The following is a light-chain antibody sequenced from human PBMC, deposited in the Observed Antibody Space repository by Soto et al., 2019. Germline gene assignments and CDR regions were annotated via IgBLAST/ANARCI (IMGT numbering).Light chain of an antibody. V-gene: IGKV3-15*01. CDR3: QQYNNWPRT. CDR1: QTVGSN. CDR2: DAS. J-gene: IGKJ1*01. Sequence: EIVMTQSPATLSVSPGERVTLSCGASQTVGSNLAWFQQKPGQAPRLLIYDASTGATGIPARFSGSGSGTEFTLTISSLQSEDLAVYYCQQYNNWPRTFDQGTKLEI.